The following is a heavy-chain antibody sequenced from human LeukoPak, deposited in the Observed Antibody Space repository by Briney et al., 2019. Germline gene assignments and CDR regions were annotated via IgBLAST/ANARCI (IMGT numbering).Heavy chain of an antibody. CDR1: GFTFSDYY. Sequence: GGSLRLSFAASGFTFSDYYMSWIRQAPGKGLEWVSYISSSGSTIYYADSVKGPFTISRDNSKNTLYLQMNSLRAEDTAVYYCARAVTTYYYYYMDVWGKGTTVTISS. CDR2: ISSSGSTI. D-gene: IGHD4-17*01. V-gene: IGHV3-11*04. J-gene: IGHJ6*03. CDR3: ARAVTTYYYYYMDV.